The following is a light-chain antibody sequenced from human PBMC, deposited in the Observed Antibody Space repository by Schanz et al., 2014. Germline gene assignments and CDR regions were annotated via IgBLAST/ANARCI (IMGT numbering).Light chain of an antibody. CDR3: QQANCCPLT. CDR2: GAS. CDR1: QSVSSQ. Sequence: EIVLTQSPGTLSLSPGERATLSCRASQSVSSQLAWYQQKPGQAPSLLIYGASSRATGIPDRFSGSGSGTEFTLTISSLQPEDVATYYCQQANCCPLTFGGGTKVEI. J-gene: IGKJ4*01. V-gene: IGKV3D-15*01.